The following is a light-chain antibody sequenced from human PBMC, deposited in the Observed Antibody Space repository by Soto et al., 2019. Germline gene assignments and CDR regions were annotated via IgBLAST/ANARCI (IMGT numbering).Light chain of an antibody. Sequence: EIVMTQSPATLSVSPGERAILYCRASQSVRSNLAWYQQKPGQAPRLLIYGASTRATDIPARFSGSGSGTEFTLTISSLQSEDFVVYYCQQYNNWPRAFGQGTKVDIK. CDR1: QSVRSN. CDR3: QQYNNWPRA. CDR2: GAS. J-gene: IGKJ1*01. V-gene: IGKV3-15*01.